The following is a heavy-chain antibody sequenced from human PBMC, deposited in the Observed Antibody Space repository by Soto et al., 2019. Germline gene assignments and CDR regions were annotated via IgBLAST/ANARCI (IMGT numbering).Heavy chain of an antibody. CDR3: ARDVSSEYSSILDV. CDR2: IKEDGSVK. CDR1: GLTFSPYW. V-gene: IGHV3-7*03. D-gene: IGHD3-3*01. J-gene: IGHJ4*02. Sequence: GGSLRLSCEGFGLTFSPYWMTWVRQAPGKGLEWVASIKEDGSVKNYADSVKGRFTVSRDNVKRAMFLQMTSVRADDTAVYFCARDVSSEYSSILDVWGRGARVTVSS.